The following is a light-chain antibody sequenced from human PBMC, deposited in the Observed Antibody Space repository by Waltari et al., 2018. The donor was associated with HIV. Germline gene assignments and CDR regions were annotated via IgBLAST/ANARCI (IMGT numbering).Light chain of an antibody. V-gene: IGLV1-44*01. J-gene: IGLJ1*01. CDR3: AAWDDSLHGGV. CDR1: RSNIGSNA. CDR2: NNK. Sequence: QSELTQPPSASGTPGQRVTFSCSGSRSNIGSNAVTWYQHPPGTAPKLLIYNNKQRPSWFPDRFSGSKAGTSASLAITGLQSEDEAYYYCAAWDDSLHGGVFGTGTKVTVL.